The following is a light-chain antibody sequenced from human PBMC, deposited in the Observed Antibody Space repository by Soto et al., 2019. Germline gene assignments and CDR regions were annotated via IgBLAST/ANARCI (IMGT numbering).Light chain of an antibody. CDR1: SGHSSFA. CDR2: LNSDGSH. V-gene: IGLV4-69*01. J-gene: IGLJ3*02. CDR3: QTWGTGIQL. Sequence: QPVLTQSPSASASLGASVKLTCTLSSGHSSFAVAWHQQQPERGPRFLMRLNSDGSHSKGDGIPDRFSGSSSAAERYLTISSLQSEDEADYYCQTWGTGIQLFGGGTKVTVL.